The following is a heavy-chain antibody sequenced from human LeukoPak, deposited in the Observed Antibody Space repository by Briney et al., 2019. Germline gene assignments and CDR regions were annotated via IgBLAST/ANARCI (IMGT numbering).Heavy chain of an antibody. CDR1: GFIYSRYS. J-gene: IGHJ4*02. V-gene: IGHV3-21*01. D-gene: IGHD3-22*01. CDR3: ARGSDYYDSSGYCYYFDC. CDR2: INSSSSNI. Sequence: GGSLRLSCASCGFIYSRYSMNWVRQPPAKGLEWVSSINSSSSNIYYADSVKGRFTISRDNAKNAMYLQMNNLRAEDTDVYYCARGSDYYDSSGYCYYFDCWGQGALVTVSS.